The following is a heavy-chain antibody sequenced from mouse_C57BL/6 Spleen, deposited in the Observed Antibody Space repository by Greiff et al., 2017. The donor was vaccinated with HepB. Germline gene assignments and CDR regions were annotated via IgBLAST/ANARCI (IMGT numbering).Heavy chain of an antibody. CDR1: GYAFSSSW. V-gene: IGHV1-82*01. CDR3: AREVLVQAWFAY. Sequence: QVQLQQSGPELVKPGASVKISCKASGYAFSSSWMNWVKQRHGKGLEWIGRIYPGDGYTNYNGKFKGKATLTADKSSSTAYMQLSSLTSVDSAVYCCAREVLVQAWFAYWGQGTLVTVSA. CDR2: IYPGDGYT. D-gene: IGHD2-14*01. J-gene: IGHJ3*01.